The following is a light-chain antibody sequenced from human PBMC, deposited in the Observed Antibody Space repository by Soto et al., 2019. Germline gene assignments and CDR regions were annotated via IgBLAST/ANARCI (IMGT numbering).Light chain of an antibody. Sequence: ENVLTQSPATLSLSPGERATLSCRASQSISIYLAWYQQKPGQAPRLLIYDASNRATGIPARFSGSGSGTDFTLTISSLEPEDFAVYYCQQRSNWPPSFGGGTKVEIK. CDR2: DAS. J-gene: IGKJ4*01. CDR3: QQRSNWPPS. V-gene: IGKV3-11*01. CDR1: QSISIY.